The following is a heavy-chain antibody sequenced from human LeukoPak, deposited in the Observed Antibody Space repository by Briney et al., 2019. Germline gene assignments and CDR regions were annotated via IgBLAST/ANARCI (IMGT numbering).Heavy chain of an antibody. CDR3: AKDWELLTY. CDR2: ISGSGDDT. V-gene: IGHV3-23*01. CDR1: GFTFSSST. J-gene: IGHJ4*02. Sequence: PGGSLRLSCTASGFTFSSSTMTWVRQAPGKGLEWVSAISGSGDDTYHADSVKGRFTISRDNSKNTLYLQMNSLRAEDTAVYYCAKDWELLTYWGQGTLVTVSS. D-gene: IGHD1-26*01.